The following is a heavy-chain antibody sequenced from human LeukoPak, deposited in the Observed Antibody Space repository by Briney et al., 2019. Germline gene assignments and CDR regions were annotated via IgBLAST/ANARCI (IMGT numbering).Heavy chain of an antibody. CDR2: ISADGRVT. Sequence: GGSLRLSCAASGLSFTTYWTHWVRQAPGEGLVWVSRISADGRVTNYADSVKGRFTISRDNPKNTLYLQLSSLRVEDTAVYYCARGGSNYGDFHYWGQGTLVTVSS. CDR1: GLSFTTYW. J-gene: IGHJ4*02. D-gene: IGHD4-11*01. CDR3: ARGGSNYGDFHY. V-gene: IGHV3-74*01.